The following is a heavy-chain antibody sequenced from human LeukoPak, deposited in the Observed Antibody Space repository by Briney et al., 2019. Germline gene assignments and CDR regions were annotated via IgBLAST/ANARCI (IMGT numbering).Heavy chain of an antibody. CDR2: IWYDGSNK. V-gene: IGHV3-33*01. CDR3: ARGYCSSTSCSHFDY. J-gene: IGHJ4*02. CDR1: GFTFSSYG. D-gene: IGHD2-2*01. Sequence: PGGSLRLSCAASGFTFSSYGMHWVRQAPGKGLEWVAVIWYDGSNKYYADSVKGRFTISRDNSKNTLYLQMNSLRAEDTAVYYCARGYCSSTSCSHFDYWGQGTLVTVSS.